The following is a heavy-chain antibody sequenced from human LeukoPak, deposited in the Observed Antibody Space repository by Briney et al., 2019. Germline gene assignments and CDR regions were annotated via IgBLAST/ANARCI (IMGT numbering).Heavy chain of an antibody. CDR1: GFTFSSCA. V-gene: IGHV3-30*01. J-gene: IGHJ4*02. Sequence: PGRSLRLSCAASGFTFSSCAMHWVRQAPGKGLEWVAVISYDGSNKYYADSVKGRFTISRDNSKNTLYLQMNSLRAEDTAVYYCARDQISTVTPLYYFDYWGQGTLVTVSS. D-gene: IGHD4-11*01. CDR2: ISYDGSNK. CDR3: ARDQISTVTPLYYFDY.